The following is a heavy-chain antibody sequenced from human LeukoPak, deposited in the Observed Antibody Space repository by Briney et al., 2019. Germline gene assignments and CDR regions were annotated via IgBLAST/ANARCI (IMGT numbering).Heavy chain of an antibody. D-gene: IGHD3-9*01. J-gene: IGHJ4*02. CDR3: ARDAGDQMGETVFFDY. CDR2: ISAYNGNT. CDR1: GYTFTSYG. V-gene: IGHV1-18*01. Sequence: ASVKVSCKASGYTFTSYGISWVRQAPGQGLEWMGWISAYNGNTNYAQKFQGRVTITADESTSTAYMELSSLRSEDTAVYYCARDAGDQMGETVFFDYWGQGTLVTVSS.